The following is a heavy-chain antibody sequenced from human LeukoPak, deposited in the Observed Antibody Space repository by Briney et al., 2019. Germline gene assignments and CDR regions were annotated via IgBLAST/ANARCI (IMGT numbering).Heavy chain of an antibody. Sequence: SGALSVTRACCVGTFLCYYWRWLRQPPGRGVEGIGEINHSGSTNYNPSLKGRVTQSAHTSKNQFSLTLSSVPAAGRAVYYCARGRPSCRSTSCYIWFSYYSGMYVWGQGTTVTVSS. CDR3: ARGRPSCRSTSCYIWFSYYSGMYV. CDR1: VGTFLCYY. V-gene: IGHV4-34*01. CDR2: INHSGST. D-gene: IGHD2-2*02. J-gene: IGHJ6*02.